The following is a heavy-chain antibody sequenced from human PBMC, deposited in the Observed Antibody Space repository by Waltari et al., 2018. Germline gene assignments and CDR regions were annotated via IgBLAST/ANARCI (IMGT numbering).Heavy chain of an antibody. CDR1: GYSISRGYY. CDR3: ARLVGASYFDY. J-gene: IGHJ4*02. D-gene: IGHD1-26*01. CDR2: IYHSGGT. Sequence: QVQLQESGPGLVKPSETLSLTCPVPGYSISRGYYWGWIRQPPGKGLEWIGSIYHSGGTYYNPSLKSRVTISVDTSKNQFSLKLSSVTAADTAVYYCARLVGASYFDYWGQGTLVTVSS. V-gene: IGHV4-38-2*01.